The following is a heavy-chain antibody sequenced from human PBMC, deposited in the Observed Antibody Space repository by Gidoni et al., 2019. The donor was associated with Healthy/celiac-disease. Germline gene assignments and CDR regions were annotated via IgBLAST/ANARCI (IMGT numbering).Heavy chain of an antibody. Sequence: EVQMLESGGGLVQPGGSLRLSCAAPGFTFSSYAMSWVRQAPGKGLEWVSAISGSGGSTYYADSVKGRFTISRDNSKNTLYLQMNSLRAEDTAVYYCAKDGEYRPQYFQHWGQGTLVTVSS. CDR3: AKDGEYRPQYFQH. CDR1: GFTFSSYA. CDR2: ISGSGGST. J-gene: IGHJ1*01. V-gene: IGHV3-23*01. D-gene: IGHD3-10*01.